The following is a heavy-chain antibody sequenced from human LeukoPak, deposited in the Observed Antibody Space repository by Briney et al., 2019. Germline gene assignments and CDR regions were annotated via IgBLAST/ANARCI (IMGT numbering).Heavy chain of an antibody. CDR3: ARTPRPSNYCSGGSCYDGGAPFDY. CDR1: GFTFSDHY. V-gene: IGHV3-72*01. CDR2: TRNKANSYTT. J-gene: IGHJ4*02. Sequence: PGGSLRLSCAASGFTFSDHYMDWVRQAPGKGLEWVGRTRNKANSYTTEYAASVKGRFTISRDDSKNSLYLQMNSLKTEDTAVYYCARTPRPSNYCSGGSCYDGGAPFDYWGQGTLVTVSS. D-gene: IGHD2-15*01.